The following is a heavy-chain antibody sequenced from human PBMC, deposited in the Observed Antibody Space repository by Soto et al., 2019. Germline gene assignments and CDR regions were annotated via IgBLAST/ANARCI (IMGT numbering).Heavy chain of an antibody. D-gene: IGHD1-26*01. CDR3: ARVLDY. V-gene: IGHV4-30-2*01. CDR1: GGSISSGGYS. J-gene: IGHJ4*02. Sequence: SETLSLTCAVSGGSISSGGYSWSWIRQLPGKCLEWIGYMYHSGSTYYNPSLKSRVTISIDRSKNQFSLKLSSVTAADTAVYYGARVLDYWGQGTLVTVSS. CDR2: MYHSGST.